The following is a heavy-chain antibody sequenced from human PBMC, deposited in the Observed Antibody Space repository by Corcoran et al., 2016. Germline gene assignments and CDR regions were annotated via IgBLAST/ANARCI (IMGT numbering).Heavy chain of an antibody. Sequence: VQLVQSGAEVKKPGESLKISCKGSGYSFTSYWIGWVRQMPGKGLEWMGIIYPGYSDTKYSPSFQGQVTLSADKSISTAYLQWSSLKASDTAMDYGARLSCSSTSGYNYYYGMDVWGQGTTVTVSS. CDR3: ARLSCSSTSGYNYYYGMDV. CDR2: IYPGYSDT. V-gene: IGHV5-51*01. D-gene: IGHD2-2*02. J-gene: IGHJ6*02. CDR1: GYSFTSYW.